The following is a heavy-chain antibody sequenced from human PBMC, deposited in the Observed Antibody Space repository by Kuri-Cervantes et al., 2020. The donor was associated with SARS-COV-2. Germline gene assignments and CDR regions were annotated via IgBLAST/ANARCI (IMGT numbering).Heavy chain of an antibody. CDR1: GFTFDDYA. D-gene: IGHD2-2*01. CDR2: ISYDGSNK. Sequence: GGSLRLSCAASGFTFDDYAMHWVRQAPGKGLEWVAVISYDGSNKYYADSVKGRFTITRDNSKNPLYLQMNSLRAEDTAVYYCARGPLDIVVVPAADYWGQGTLVTVSS. CDR3: ARGPLDIVVVPAADY. V-gene: IGHV3-30*04. J-gene: IGHJ4*02.